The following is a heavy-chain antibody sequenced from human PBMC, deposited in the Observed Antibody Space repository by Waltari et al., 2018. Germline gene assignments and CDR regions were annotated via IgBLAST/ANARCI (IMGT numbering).Heavy chain of an antibody. V-gene: IGHV4-39*07. CDR3: ASAAAGPYYFDY. J-gene: IGHJ4*02. CDR2: IYYSGST. Sequence: QLQLQESGPGLVKPSETLSLTCTVSGGSISSSSYYWGWIRQPPGKGLEWIGSIYYSGSTYYNPSLKSRVTISVDTSKNQFSLKLSSVTAADTAVYYCASAAAGPYYFDYWGQGTLVTVSS. CDR1: GGSISSSSYY. D-gene: IGHD6-13*01.